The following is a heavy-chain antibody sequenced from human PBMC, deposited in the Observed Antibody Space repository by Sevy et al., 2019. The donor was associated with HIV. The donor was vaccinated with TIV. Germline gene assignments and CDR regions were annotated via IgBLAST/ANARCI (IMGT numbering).Heavy chain of an antibody. D-gene: IGHD2-15*01. V-gene: IGHV5-51*01. CDR2: IYPGDSDT. CDR3: ARHVYCSGGSCYSDY. J-gene: IGHJ4*02. Sequence: GESLKISCKGSGYSFTSYWIGWVRQMPGKGLEWMGIIYPGDSDTRYSPSFQGRVTISADKSISTAYLQWSSLKASDTAMYYCARHVYCSGGSCYSDYWGQGTLVTVSS. CDR1: GYSFTSYW.